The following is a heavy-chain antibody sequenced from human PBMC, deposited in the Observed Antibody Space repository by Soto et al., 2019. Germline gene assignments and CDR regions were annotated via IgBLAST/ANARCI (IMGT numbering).Heavy chain of an antibody. CDR3: ARDDGDYEGTWFDP. CDR1: GGSISSGGYY. V-gene: IGHV4-31*03. CDR2: IYYSGST. D-gene: IGHD4-17*01. Sequence: PSETLSLTCTVSGGSISSGGYYWSWIRQHPGKGLEWIGYIYYSGSTYYNPSLKSRVTISVDTSKNQFSLKLSSVTAAATAVYYCARDDGDYEGTWFDPWGQGTLVTVSS. J-gene: IGHJ5*02.